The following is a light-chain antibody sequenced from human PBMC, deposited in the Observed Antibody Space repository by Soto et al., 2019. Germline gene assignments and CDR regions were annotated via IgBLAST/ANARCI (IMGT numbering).Light chain of an antibody. J-gene: IGKJ4*01. Sequence: EIVMTQSQAPLSVSPGERATLSCRASQRFSSYLAWYQHKPGQPPRLLIYGASTRATGIPARFSGSGSGTEFTINISSLQSEDFAVYYCQQYKNWPLTFGGGTKVEIK. CDR2: GAS. CDR3: QQYKNWPLT. CDR1: QRFSSY. V-gene: IGKV3-15*01.